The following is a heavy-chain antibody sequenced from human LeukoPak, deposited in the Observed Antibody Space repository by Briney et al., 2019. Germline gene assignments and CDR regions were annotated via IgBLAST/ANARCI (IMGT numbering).Heavy chain of an antibody. CDR2: ISAYNGNT. J-gene: IGHJ5*02. V-gene: IGHV1-18*01. Sequence: ASVKVSCKASGYTFTSYGISWVRQAPGQGLEWMGWISAYNGNTNYAQKLQGRVTMTTDTSTSTAYMELRSLRSDDAAVYYCARGHYYDSSGYYSPWGQGTLVTVSS. CDR3: ARGHYYDSSGYYSP. CDR1: GYTFTSYG. D-gene: IGHD3-22*01.